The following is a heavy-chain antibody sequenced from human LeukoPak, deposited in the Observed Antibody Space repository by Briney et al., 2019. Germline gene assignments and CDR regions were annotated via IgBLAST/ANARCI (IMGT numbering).Heavy chain of an antibody. CDR1: GYTFTSYY. D-gene: IGHD3-22*01. J-gene: IGHJ4*02. CDR3: ARGFYSDSSGSTFDY. V-gene: IGHV1-46*01. CDR2: INPTGGST. Sequence: GASVKVSYKASGYTFTSYYMHWVRQAPGQGLEWMGLINPTGGSTGYAQKFQGRVTITRNTSISTAYMELSSLRSEDTAVYYCARGFYSDSSGSTFDYWGQGTLVTVSS.